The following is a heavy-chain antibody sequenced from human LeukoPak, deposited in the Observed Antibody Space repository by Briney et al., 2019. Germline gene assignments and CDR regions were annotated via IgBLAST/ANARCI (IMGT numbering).Heavy chain of an antibody. V-gene: IGHV4-34*01. J-gene: IGHJ4*02. CDR3: ARRGYVWGNPNFDY. CDR1: GGSFSGYY. CDR2: INHSGST. Sequence: SETLSLTCAVYGGSFSGYYWSWIRKPPGKGLEWIGEINHSGSTNYNPSLKSRVTISVDTSKNQFSLKLSSVTAADTAVYYCARRGYVWGNPNFDYWGQGTLVTVSS. D-gene: IGHD3-16*01.